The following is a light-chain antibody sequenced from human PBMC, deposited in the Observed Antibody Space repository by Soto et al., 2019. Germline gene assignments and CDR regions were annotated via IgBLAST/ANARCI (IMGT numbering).Light chain of an antibody. Sequence: QSVLTQPPSVSAAPGQKVTISCSGTSSNIGNNYVSWYQQLPGTAPKLLIYDNNRRPSGIPDRFSGSTSGTSATLGITGLQTGDEADYYCGTWDSSLNDLVFGGGTKVTVL. V-gene: IGLV1-51*01. J-gene: IGLJ3*02. CDR2: DNN. CDR3: GTWDSSLNDLV. CDR1: SSNIGNNY.